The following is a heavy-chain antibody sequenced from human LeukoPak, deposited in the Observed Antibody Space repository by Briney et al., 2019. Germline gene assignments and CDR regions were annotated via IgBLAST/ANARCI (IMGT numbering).Heavy chain of an antibody. CDR2: ISGSGGST. CDR1: GFTFSSYA. J-gene: IGHJ3*02. CDR3: AKGSTIFGVVIRIAFDI. D-gene: IGHD3-3*01. Sequence: GGSLRLSCAAPGFTFSSYAMSWVRQAPGKGLEWVSAISGSGGSTYYADSVKGRFTISRDNSKNTLYLQMNSLRAEDTAVYYCAKGSTIFGVVIRIAFDIWGQGTMVTVSS. V-gene: IGHV3-23*01.